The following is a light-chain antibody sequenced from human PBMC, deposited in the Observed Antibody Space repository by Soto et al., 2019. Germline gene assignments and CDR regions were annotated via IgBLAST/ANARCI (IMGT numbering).Light chain of an antibody. CDR3: NSYTSSSTLYV. CDR1: SSDIGGYNY. J-gene: IGLJ1*01. CDR2: EVS. V-gene: IGLV2-14*01. Sequence: QSALTQPASVSGSPGQSITISCTGTSSDIGGYNYVSWYQQHPGKAPKLMLYEVSNRPSGVSNRFSGFKSGNTASLTITGLQAEDAADYYCNSYTSSSTLYVFGTGTKVTVL.